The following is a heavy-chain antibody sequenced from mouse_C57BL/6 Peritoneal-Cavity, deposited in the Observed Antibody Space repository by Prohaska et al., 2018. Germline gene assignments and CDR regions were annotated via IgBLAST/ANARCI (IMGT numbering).Heavy chain of an antibody. Sequence: EVQLQQSGPELVKPGASVKISCKASGYTFTDYYLNWVKQSHGKSLEWIGDINPNNGGTSYNQKFKGKATLTVDKSSSTAYMELRSLTSEDSAVYYCARAYSWGQGTSVTVSS. J-gene: IGHJ4*01. CDR1: GYTFTDYY. CDR3: ARAYS. V-gene: IGHV1-26*01. CDR2: INPNNGGT.